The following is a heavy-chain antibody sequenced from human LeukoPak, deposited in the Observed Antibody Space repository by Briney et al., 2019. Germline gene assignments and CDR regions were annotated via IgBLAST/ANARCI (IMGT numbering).Heavy chain of an antibody. CDR2: ISYDGSNK. CDR1: GFTFSSYA. J-gene: IGHJ4*02. D-gene: IGHD3-10*01. CDR3: AKDFGVNSPFDY. Sequence: SLRLSCAASGFTFSSYAMHWVRQAPGKGLEWVAVISYDGSNKYYADSVKGRFTISRDNSKNTLYLQMNSLRAEDTAVYYCAKDFGVNSPFDYWGQGTLVTVSS. V-gene: IGHV3-30-3*01.